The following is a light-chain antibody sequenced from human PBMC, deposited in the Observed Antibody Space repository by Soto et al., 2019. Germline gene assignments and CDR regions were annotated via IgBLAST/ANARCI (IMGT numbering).Light chain of an antibody. V-gene: IGKV1-5*01. J-gene: IGKJ1*01. CDR1: QSISSW. CDR3: QQYYGT. CDR2: DAS. Sequence: DIQMTQSPSTLSASVGDRVTITCRASQSISSWLAWYQQKPGKAPKLLIYDASSLESGVPSRFSGSGSGTEFSLTISSLLPDDFATYFCQQYYGTFGQGTKVEIK.